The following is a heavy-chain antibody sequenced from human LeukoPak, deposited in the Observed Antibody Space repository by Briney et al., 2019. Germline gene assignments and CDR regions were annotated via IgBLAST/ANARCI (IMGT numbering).Heavy chain of an antibody. D-gene: IGHD6-6*01. CDR1: GYTFTSYD. CDR2: MNPNSGNT. J-gene: IGHJ6*02. V-gene: IGHV1-8*01. Sequence: ASVKVSCKASGYTFTSYDINWVRQATGQGLEWMGWMNPNSGNTGYAQKFQGRVTMTRNTSISTAYMELSSLRSEDTAVYYCARGGSIAARARYYYYGMDVWGQGTTVTVSS. CDR3: ARGGSIAARARYYYYGMDV.